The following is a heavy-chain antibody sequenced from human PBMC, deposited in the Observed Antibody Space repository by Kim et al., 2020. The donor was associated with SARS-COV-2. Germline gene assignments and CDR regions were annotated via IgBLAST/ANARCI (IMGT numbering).Heavy chain of an antibody. CDR2: ISAYNGNT. Sequence: ASVKVSCKASGYTFTSYGISWVRQAPGQGLEWMGWISAYNGNTNYAQKLQGRVTMTTDTSTSTAYMELRSLRSDDTAVYYCARDWEWELLSMKSYYGMDVWGQGTTVTVSS. V-gene: IGHV1-18*01. J-gene: IGHJ6*02. CDR1: GYTFTSYG. D-gene: IGHD1-26*01. CDR3: ARDWEWELLSMKSYYGMDV.